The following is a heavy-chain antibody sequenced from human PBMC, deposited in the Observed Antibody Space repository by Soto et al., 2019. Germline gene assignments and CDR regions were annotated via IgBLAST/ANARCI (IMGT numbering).Heavy chain of an antibody. D-gene: IGHD5-18*01. J-gene: IGHJ4*02. CDR1: GYTFTSYA. CDR2: INAGNGNT. Sequence: QVPLVQSGAEVKKPGASVKVSCKASGYTFTSYAMHWVRQAPGQRLEWMGWINAGNGNTKYSQKFQGRVTITRDTSASTAYMELSSLRSEDTAVYYCAREAGEAMGLFDYWGQGTLVTVSS. V-gene: IGHV1-3*01. CDR3: AREAGEAMGLFDY.